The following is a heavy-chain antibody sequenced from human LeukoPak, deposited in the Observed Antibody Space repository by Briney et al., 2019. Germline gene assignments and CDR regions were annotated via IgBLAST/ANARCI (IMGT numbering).Heavy chain of an antibody. J-gene: IGHJ4*02. CDR1: GGSITSGGYY. D-gene: IGHD5-24*01. CDR3: ASTAGDAYNSFDY. CDR2: IYYSGNT. V-gene: IGHV4-31*03. Sequence: SETLSLTCTVSGGSITSGGYYWSWIRQHPGKGLEWIGYIYYSGNTYYNPSLNSRVTISVDTSKNQFSLKLSSVTAADTAVYYCASTAGDAYNSFDYWGQGTLVTVSS.